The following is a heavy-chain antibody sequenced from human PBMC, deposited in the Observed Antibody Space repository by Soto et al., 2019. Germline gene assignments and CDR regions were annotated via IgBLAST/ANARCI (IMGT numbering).Heavy chain of an antibody. CDR2: VQPGDSDT. D-gene: IGHD1-1*01. CDR3: ARRNNCVRDFDY. CDR1: GYTFTNYW. Sequence: GESLKISCKVSGYTFTNYWIGWVRQVPGKGLEWMTLVQPGDSDTRYSPSFHGLVTVSADNSISTAYLQWSSLKASDTAIYYCARRNNCVRDFDYWGQGTLVTVSS. V-gene: IGHV5-51*01. J-gene: IGHJ4*02.